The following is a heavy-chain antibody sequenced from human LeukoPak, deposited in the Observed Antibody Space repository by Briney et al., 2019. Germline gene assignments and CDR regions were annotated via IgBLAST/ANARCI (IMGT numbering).Heavy chain of an antibody. D-gene: IGHD2-2*01. CDR1: GFTFSSYW. CDR2: IKEEGSEK. V-gene: IGHV3-7*01. CDR3: ARGHYQLS. Sequence: PGGSLRLSCAVSGFTFSSYWMSWVRQAPGKGLEWGASIKEEGSEKHYVDSVKGRFTISRDNAKNSLYLQMNSLRAEDTAVYYCARGHYQLSWGQGILVTVSS. J-gene: IGHJ5*02.